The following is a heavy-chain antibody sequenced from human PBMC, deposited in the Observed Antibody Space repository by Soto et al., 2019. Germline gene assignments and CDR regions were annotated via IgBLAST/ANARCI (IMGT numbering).Heavy chain of an antibody. CDR2: INPNSGGT. Sequence: ASVKVSCKASGYTFTGYYMHWVRQAPGQGLEWMGWINPNSGGTNYAQKFQGRVTMTRDTSISTAYMELSRLRSDDTAVYYCACCSIAGRCQHYYYYYGMDVWGQGTTVTVSS. CDR3: ACCSIAGRCQHYYYYYGMDV. CDR1: GYTFTGYY. V-gene: IGHV1-2*02. D-gene: IGHD6-6*01. J-gene: IGHJ6*02.